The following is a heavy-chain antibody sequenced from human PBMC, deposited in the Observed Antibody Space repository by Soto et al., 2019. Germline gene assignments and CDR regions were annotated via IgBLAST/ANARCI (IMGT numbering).Heavy chain of an antibody. CDR2: INPNSGGT. D-gene: IGHD2-15*01. CDR3: ARSGGSHSLDCHEY. CDR1: GYTFTGYY. Sequence: QVQLVQSGAEVKKPGASVKVSCKASGYTFTGYYMHWVRQAPGQGLEWMGWINPNSGGTNYAQKFQGRVTMTGDTSISTAYMEMRRLRSDDTAVYYCARSGGSHSLDCHEYWGKGSLVNVAS. J-gene: IGHJ4*02. V-gene: IGHV1-2*02.